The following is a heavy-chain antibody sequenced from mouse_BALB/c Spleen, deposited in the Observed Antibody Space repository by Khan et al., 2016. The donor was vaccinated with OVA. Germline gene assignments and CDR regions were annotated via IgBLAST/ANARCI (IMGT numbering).Heavy chain of an antibody. J-gene: IGHJ3*01. CDR1: GYSITSGYY. CDR2: ISYDGSN. D-gene: IGHD2-1*01. V-gene: IGHV3-6*02. CDR3: ASKSYGKGAY. Sequence: EVQLQESGPGLVKPSQSLSLTCSVTGYSITSGYYWSWIRQFPGNRLEWMGYISYDGSNNYNPSLKNRISITSDTSKKQFFLKLNSVTTEDTATYYCASKSYGKGAYWGQGTLVTVSA.